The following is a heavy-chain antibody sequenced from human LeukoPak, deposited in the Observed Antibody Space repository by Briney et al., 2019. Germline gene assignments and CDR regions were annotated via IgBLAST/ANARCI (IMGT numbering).Heavy chain of an antibody. CDR1: GFTFTSSA. J-gene: IGHJ4*02. CDR3: AADARLVVAATPFDY. V-gene: IGHV1-58*01. Sequence: SVKVSCKASGFTFTSSAVRWVRQARGQRLEWIGWIVVGSGNTNYAQKFQERVTITRDMSTSTAYMELSSLRSEDTAVYYCAADARLVVAATPFDYWGQGTLVTVSS. D-gene: IGHD2-15*01. CDR2: IVVGSGNT.